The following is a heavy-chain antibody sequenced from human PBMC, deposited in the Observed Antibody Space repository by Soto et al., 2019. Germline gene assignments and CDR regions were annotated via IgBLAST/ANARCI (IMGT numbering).Heavy chain of an antibody. CDR3: ARALILTGYYIHDAFDI. J-gene: IGHJ3*02. V-gene: IGHV4-39*07. D-gene: IGHD3-9*01. CDR1: GGSITSSSYS. CDR2: FYYSENT. Sequence: SETLSLTCTVSGGSITSSSYSWGWVRQPPGKGLEWIATFYYSENTHYNPSLKSRVTISVDTSKNQFSLKLSSVTAADTAVYYCARALILTGYYIHDAFDIWGQGTMVTVSS.